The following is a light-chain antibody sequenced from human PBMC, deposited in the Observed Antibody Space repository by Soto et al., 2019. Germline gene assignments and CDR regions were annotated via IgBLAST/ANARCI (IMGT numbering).Light chain of an antibody. V-gene: IGLV2-8*01. CDR1: SSDVGGYDY. Sequence: SLLAQPPPPSGSPWQAGTLSLPGNSSDVGGYDYVSWYQQHPGKAPELIIYEVNKRPSGVPDRFSGSKSGNTASLTVSGLQAEDEADYYCSSYSGSNNFVVFGTGTKVTVL. CDR2: EVN. J-gene: IGLJ1*01. CDR3: SSYSGSNNFVV.